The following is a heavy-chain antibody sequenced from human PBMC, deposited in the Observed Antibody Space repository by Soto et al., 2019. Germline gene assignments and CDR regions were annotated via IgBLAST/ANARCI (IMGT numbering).Heavy chain of an antibody. CDR2: ISWNSGSI. CDR1: GFTFDDYA. D-gene: IGHD4-4*01. V-gene: IGHV3-9*01. J-gene: IGHJ6*02. Sequence: LRLSCAASGFTFDDYAMHWVRQAPGKGLEWVSGISWNSGSIGYADSVKGRFTISRDNAKNSLYLQMNSLRAEDTALYYCAKTYGDYSNYYYYGMDVWGQGTTVTVSS. CDR3: AKTYGDYSNYYYYGMDV.